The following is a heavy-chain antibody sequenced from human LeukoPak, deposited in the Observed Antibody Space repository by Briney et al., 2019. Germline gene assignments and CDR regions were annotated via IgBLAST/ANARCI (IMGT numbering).Heavy chain of an antibody. CDR3: AREPRGYDC. J-gene: IGHJ4*02. V-gene: IGHV3-48*04. Sequence: GGSLRLSCAASGFIFSSYSMNWVRQAPGKGLEWVSYISSSSSTVYYADSVKGRFTISRDNAKNSLYLQMNSLRAEDTAVYYCAREPRGYDCWGQGTLVTVSS. D-gene: IGHD5-12*01. CDR1: GFIFSSYS. CDR2: ISSSSSTV.